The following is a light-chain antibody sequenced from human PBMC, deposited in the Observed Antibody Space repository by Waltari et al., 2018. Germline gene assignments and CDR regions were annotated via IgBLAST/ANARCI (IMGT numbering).Light chain of an antibody. Sequence: QSALTQPASVSGSPGQSITIPCTGTRSDAWQYNLASWYQQHPGQAPKLMIYEGSQRPSGVSDRFSGSKSGNTASLTISGLQAEDEADYYCFSYAGRATGVFGGGTKLTVL. V-gene: IGLV2-23*01. CDR1: RSDAWQYNL. CDR3: FSYAGRATGV. J-gene: IGLJ2*01. CDR2: EGS.